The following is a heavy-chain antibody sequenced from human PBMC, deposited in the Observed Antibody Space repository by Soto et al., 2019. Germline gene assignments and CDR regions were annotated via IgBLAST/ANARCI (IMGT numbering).Heavy chain of an antibody. V-gene: IGHV3-11*01. D-gene: IGHD3-3*01. CDR3: ARESDYDFWSGFIGHYGMDV. Sequence: KSGGSLRLSCAASGFTFSDYYMSWIRQAPGKGLEWVSYISSSGSTIYYADSVKGRFTISRDNAKNSLYLQMNSLRAEDTAVYYCARESDYDFWSGFIGHYGMDVWGQGTTVTVSS. J-gene: IGHJ6*02. CDR2: ISSSGSTI. CDR1: GFTFSDYY.